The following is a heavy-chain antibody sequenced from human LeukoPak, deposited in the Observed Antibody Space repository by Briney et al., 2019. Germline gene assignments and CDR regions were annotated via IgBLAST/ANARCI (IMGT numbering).Heavy chain of an antibody. J-gene: IGHJ4*02. Sequence: GGSLRLSYLPCGITFSSYAISWAGQAPGKGLEWVSGISGSSGSGRTHYIDSVKGRFIISRDNSKNTLYLQMNSLRAEDTAVYNCANSLVAATSGYWGQGTLVTVSS. CDR3: ANSLVAATSGY. D-gene: IGHD1-26*01. CDR2: ISGSSGSGRT. V-gene: IGHV3-23*01. CDR1: GITFSSYA.